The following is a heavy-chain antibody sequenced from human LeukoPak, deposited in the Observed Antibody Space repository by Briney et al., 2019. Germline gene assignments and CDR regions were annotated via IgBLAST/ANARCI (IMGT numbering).Heavy chain of an antibody. Sequence: GGSLRLSCAASGFTFSSYWMSWVRQAPGKGLEWVANIKQDGSEKYYVDSVKGRFTIPRDNAKNSLYLQMNSLRAEDTAVYYCAREREFGYFDYWGQGTLVTVSS. CDR3: AREREFGYFDY. J-gene: IGHJ4*02. D-gene: IGHD3-10*01. V-gene: IGHV3-7*01. CDR1: GFTFSSYW. CDR2: IKQDGSEK.